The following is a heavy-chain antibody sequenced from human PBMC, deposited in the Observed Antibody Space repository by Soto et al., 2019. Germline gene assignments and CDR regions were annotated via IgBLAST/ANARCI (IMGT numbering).Heavy chain of an antibody. Sequence: PGESLKISCKASGYSFTNYWIGWVRQMSGKGLEWMGVIYPVDSNTKFSPSFQGQVTMSVDNSISTAYLHWISLKASDTAIYYCARKEYHFDGNSFGYWGQGTMVTVYS. V-gene: IGHV5-51*01. CDR2: IYPVDSNT. CDR1: GYSFTNYW. D-gene: IGHD3-9*01. CDR3: ARKEYHFDGNSFGY. J-gene: IGHJ4*02.